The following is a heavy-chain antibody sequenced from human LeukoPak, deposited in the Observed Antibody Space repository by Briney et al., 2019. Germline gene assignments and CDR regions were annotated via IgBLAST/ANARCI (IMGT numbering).Heavy chain of an antibody. Sequence: SETLSLTCSVSGASIRNYYWNWVRQPPGKGLEWIGYISNTGSTDYNPSLRGRVTISVDTSYNEFSLRLSSVTAADTAVYFCARSPHIWFAERGWFDPWGQGTLVTVSS. CDR3: ARSPHIWFAERGWFDP. CDR2: ISNTGST. V-gene: IGHV4-4*09. CDR1: GASIRNYY. J-gene: IGHJ5*02. D-gene: IGHD3-10*01.